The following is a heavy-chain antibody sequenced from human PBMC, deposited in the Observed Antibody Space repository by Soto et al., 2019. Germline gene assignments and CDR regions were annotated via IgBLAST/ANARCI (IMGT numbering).Heavy chain of an antibody. CDR3: AKPPGYCSSTSCSY. CDR1: RFTFGSYA. CDR2: TSSSGRST. D-gene: IGHD2-2*01. V-gene: IGHV3-23*01. J-gene: IGHJ4*02. Sequence: GGSLTLSCAAARFTFGSYAMSRIPQAPGKGLEWVSATSSSGRSTYYADSVKGRFTISRDTSKNTLYLQMNSLRAEDTAVYYCAKPPGYCSSTSCSYWGQGTLGTGAS.